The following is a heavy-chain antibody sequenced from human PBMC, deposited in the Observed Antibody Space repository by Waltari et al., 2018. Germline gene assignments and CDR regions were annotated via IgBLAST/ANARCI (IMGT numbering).Heavy chain of an antibody. CDR1: GYTFTAFS. Sequence: QVQLVQSGAEVKRPGAAVKVSCKASGYTFTAFSMHWVRQAPGQGLEWMGIIKPSGGGTTYTQKFQDRVTMTRDTSTNTVYMELSSLRSEDTAVYYCARAGTTLIWGVAEWGQGTLVTVSS. D-gene: IGHD3-10*01. J-gene: IGHJ4*02. CDR2: IKPSGGGT. V-gene: IGHV1-46*01. CDR3: ARAGTTLIWGVAE.